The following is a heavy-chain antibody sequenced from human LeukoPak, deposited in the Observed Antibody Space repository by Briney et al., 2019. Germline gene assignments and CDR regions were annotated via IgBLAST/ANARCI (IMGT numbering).Heavy chain of an antibody. CDR1: GYTLIELS. V-gene: IGHV1-24*01. J-gene: IGHJ6*02. Sequence: ASVKVSCKVSGYTLIELSMHWVRQAPGKGLEWMGGFDPEDGETIYAQKFQGRVTMTEDTSTDTAYMELSSLRSEDTAVYYCATSQGQQLGGYYGMDVWGQGTTVTVSS. CDR2: FDPEDGET. D-gene: IGHD6-13*01. CDR3: ATSQGQQLGGYYGMDV.